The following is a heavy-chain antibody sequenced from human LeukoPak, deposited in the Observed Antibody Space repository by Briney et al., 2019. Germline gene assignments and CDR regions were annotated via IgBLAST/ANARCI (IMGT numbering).Heavy chain of an antibody. J-gene: IGHJ5*02. CDR1: SGSIISSNW. D-gene: IGHD4-17*01. V-gene: IGHV4-4*02. Sequence: PSETLSLTCAVSSGSIISSNWWSWVRQPPGKGLEWIGEIHHSGSTNYNPSLKSRVTISVDKSKNQFSLKLSSVTAADTAVYYCAREAGGDYFDWFDPWGQGTLVTVSS. CDR2: IHHSGST. CDR3: AREAGGDYFDWFDP.